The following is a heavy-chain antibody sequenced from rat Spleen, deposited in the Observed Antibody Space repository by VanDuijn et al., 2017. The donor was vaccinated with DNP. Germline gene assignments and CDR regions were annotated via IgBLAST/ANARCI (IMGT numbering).Heavy chain of an antibody. CDR3: AKDVDYGFAMDV. CDR2: INTDGGST. D-gene: IGHD1-11*01. J-gene: IGHJ4*01. V-gene: IGHV5S10*01. CDR1: GFTFSDYN. Sequence: EVQLVESGGGLVQPGRSLKLSCAASGFTFSDYNMAWVRQAPKKGLEWVASINTDGGSTYYPDSVKGRFTISRDNAENTVYLQMNSLRSEDTATYYCAKDVDYGFAMDVWGQGTSVTVSS.